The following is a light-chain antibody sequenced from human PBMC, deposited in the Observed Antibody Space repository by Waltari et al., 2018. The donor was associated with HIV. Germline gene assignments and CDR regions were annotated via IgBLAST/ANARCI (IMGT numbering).Light chain of an antibody. Sequence: QAVVTQEPSLTVSPGGTVTLTCGSSSGPVTSGHHPYWFQQKPGQAPRKLSYDTTLKHSWTPARFSGSLLGGKAALTLSGAQPEDESDYYCLLSYAGSRPVVFGGGTNLTIL. CDR2: DTT. V-gene: IGLV7-46*01. CDR3: LLSYAGSRPVV. J-gene: IGLJ2*01. CDR1: SGPVTSGHH.